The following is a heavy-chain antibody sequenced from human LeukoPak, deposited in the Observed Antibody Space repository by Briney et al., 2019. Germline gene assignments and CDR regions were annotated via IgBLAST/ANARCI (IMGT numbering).Heavy chain of an antibody. CDR2: LSGSGATA. D-gene: IGHD3-22*01. V-gene: IGHV3-23*01. Sequence: GGSLRLSCAASGFTFSSHAINWVRQAPGKGLEWVSGLSGSGATAYYADSVKGRFAISRDNSKNTLYLQMNSLRAEDTAIYYCAKFPYESSARGAYFDYWGQGALVTVSS. CDR3: AKFPYESSARGAYFDY. J-gene: IGHJ4*02. CDR1: GFTFSSHA.